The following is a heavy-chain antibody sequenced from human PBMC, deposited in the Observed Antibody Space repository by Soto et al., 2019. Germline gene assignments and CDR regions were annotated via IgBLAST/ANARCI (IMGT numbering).Heavy chain of an antibody. CDR2: INSGGSST. J-gene: IGHJ4*02. CDR3: ARAGDRGYEPDD. Sequence: EVQLVESGGGLVQPGGSLTLSCAASGFTFSNYWMHWVRQAPGKGLVWVSRINSGGSSTSYADSVKGRFTISRDNARNTLYVQMNSLIVEDTAVYYCARAGDRGYEPDDWGQGTLVTVSS. CDR1: GFTFSNYW. D-gene: IGHD5-12*01. V-gene: IGHV3-74*01.